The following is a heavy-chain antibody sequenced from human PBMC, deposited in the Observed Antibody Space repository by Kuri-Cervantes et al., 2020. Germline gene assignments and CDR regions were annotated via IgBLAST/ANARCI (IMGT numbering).Heavy chain of an antibody. D-gene: IGHD6-19*01. CDR2: INWNGGST. J-gene: IGHJ6*04. CDR1: GFTFDDYG. CDR3: ARGAVAGSMDV. V-gene: IGHV3-20*04. Sequence: GESLKITCAASGFTFDDYGMSWVRQAPGKGLEWVSGINWNGGSTGYADSVKGRFTISRDNAKNSLYLQMNSLRAEDTAVYYCARGAVAGSMDVWGKGTTVTVSS.